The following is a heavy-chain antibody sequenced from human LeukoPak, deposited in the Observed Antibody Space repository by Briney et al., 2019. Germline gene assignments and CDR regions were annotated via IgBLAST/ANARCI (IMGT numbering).Heavy chain of an antibody. D-gene: IGHD3-22*01. V-gene: IGHV4-4*07. Sequence: SETLSLTCTVSGTSISTYFWSWIRQPAGKGLEWIGRFYTSGSTSYNPSLKSRVTMSVDTSKNQFSLKLKSVTAADTAVYYCVRDRVDSSGPYYYYGMDVWGQGTTVTVSS. CDR2: FYTSGST. CDR1: GTSISTYF. CDR3: VRDRVDSSGPYYYYGMDV. J-gene: IGHJ6*02.